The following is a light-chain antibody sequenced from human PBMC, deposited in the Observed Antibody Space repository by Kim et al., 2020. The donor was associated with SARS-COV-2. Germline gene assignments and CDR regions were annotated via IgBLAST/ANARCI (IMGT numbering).Light chain of an antibody. Sequence: GQSITISCTGTSSDVGDYNYVSWYQQHPGKAPKLMIYDVSKRPSGVSNRFSGSKSGNTASLTISGLQADDEADYYCSSYTSSSTWVFGGGTQLTVL. CDR1: SSDVGDYNY. V-gene: IGLV2-14*04. CDR3: SSYTSSSTWV. J-gene: IGLJ3*02. CDR2: DVS.